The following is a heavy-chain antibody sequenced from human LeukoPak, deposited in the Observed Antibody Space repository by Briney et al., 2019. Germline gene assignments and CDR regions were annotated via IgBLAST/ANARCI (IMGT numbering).Heavy chain of an antibody. D-gene: IGHD2-15*01. CDR3: AKMVGLASAPLYYFDV. Sequence: GGSLRLACAASGFTFSSYAMSWVRQAPGKGLEWFSAISGPAGSWDYADSVKGRFTISRDNSKNTLFLQMNSLRADDTAIYYCAKMVGLASAPLYYFDVWGQGTLVTVSS. CDR2: ISGPAGSW. V-gene: IGHV3-23*01. J-gene: IGHJ4*02. CDR1: GFTFSSYA.